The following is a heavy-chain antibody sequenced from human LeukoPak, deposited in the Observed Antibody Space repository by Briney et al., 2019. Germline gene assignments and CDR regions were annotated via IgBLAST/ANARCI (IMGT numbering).Heavy chain of an antibody. CDR2: IKYDGNEE. CDR3: KSGGAAPGSFDY. V-gene: IGHV3-7*01. CDR1: GFTFSSYW. J-gene: IGHJ4*02. Sequence: GGSLRLSCAASGFTFSSYWMNWMRQAPGKGLEWVANIKYDGNEEYYVDSVKGRFTISRDNAKNSLYLQLNSLRVEDTAVHYCKSGGAAPGSFDYWGQGTLVTVSP. D-gene: IGHD1-1*01.